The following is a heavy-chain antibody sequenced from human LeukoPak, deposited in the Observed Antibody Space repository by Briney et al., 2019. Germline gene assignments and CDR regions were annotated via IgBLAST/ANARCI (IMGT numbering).Heavy chain of an antibody. CDR2: IYYSGST. J-gene: IGHJ4*02. CDR3: ARQERDGVY. Sequence: NASETLSLTCTVSGGSISSYYWSWIRQPPGKGLEWIGYIYYSGSTNYNPSLKSRVTISVDTSKNQFSLKLSSVTAADTAVYYCARQERDGVYWGQGTLVTVSS. V-gene: IGHV4-59*08. D-gene: IGHD5-24*01. CDR1: GGSISSYY.